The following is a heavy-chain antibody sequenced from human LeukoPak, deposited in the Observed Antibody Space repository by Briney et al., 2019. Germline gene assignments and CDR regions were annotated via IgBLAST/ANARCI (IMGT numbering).Heavy chain of an antibody. V-gene: IGHV3-30*18. CDR3: AKGMIVVVISPLDAFDI. CDR2: MSYDGSNK. D-gene: IGHD3-22*01. CDR1: GFTFSSYG. J-gene: IGHJ3*02. Sequence: PGGSLRLSCAASGFTFSSYGMYWVRQAPGKGLEWVALMSYDGSNKYYADSVKGRFTISRDNSKNTLYLQMNSLRAEDTAVYYCAKGMIVVVISPLDAFDIWGQGTMVTVSS.